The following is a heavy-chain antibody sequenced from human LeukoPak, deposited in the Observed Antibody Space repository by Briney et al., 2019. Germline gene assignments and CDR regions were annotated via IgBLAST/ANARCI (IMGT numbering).Heavy chain of an antibody. V-gene: IGHV3-49*04. CDR3: TSGLRFVDYYYYYGMDI. J-gene: IGHJ6*02. CDR2: IRSKAYGGTT. Sequence: GRSLRLSCTASGFTFGDYAMSWVRQAPGKGLEWVGFIRSKAYGGTTEYAASVKGRFTISRDDSKSIAYLQMNSLKTEDTAVYYCTSGLRFVDYYYYYGMDIWGQGTTVTVSS. CDR1: GFTFGDYA. D-gene: IGHD3-3*01.